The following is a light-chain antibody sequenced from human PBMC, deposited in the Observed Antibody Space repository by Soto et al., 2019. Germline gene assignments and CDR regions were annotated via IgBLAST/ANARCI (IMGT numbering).Light chain of an antibody. V-gene: IGKV1-5*01. CDR2: GAS. J-gene: IGKJ1*01. Sequence: DIQMTQSPSSLSASVGDRVTITCGASQSISSYLNWYQQKAGRAPKLLIYGASTLASGVPSRFSGSGSGTEFTLTISSLQPDDSATYFCQRYNDKFGQATKVDI. CDR3: QRYNDK. CDR1: QSISSY.